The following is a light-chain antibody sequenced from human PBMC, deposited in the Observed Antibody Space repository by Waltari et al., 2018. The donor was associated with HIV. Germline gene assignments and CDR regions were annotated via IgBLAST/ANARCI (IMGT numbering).Light chain of an antibody. Sequence: SNELTQPPSVSVSPGQTARITCSGDALANHYTYWFQQKPGQAHVCGIYKDTERPSGIPERFSGARSGTTVKLTISGVQAEDEADYYCQSGGSSGSWVFGGGTKLTVL. CDR2: KDT. V-gene: IGLV3-25*03. CDR1: ALANHY. CDR3: QSGGSSGSWV. J-gene: IGLJ3*02.